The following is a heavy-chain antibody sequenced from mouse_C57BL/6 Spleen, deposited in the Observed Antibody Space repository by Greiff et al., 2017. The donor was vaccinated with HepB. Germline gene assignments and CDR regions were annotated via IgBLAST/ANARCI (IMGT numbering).Heavy chain of an antibody. CDR3: ASLRQRSAWFAY. V-gene: IGHV1-26*01. CDR2: INPNNGGT. D-gene: IGHD3-2*02. J-gene: IGHJ3*01. Sequence: EVQLQQSGPELVKPGASVKISCKASGYTFTDYYMNWVKQSHGKSLEWIGDINPNNGGTSYNQKFKGKATLTVDKSSSTAYMELRSLTSEDSAVYYCASLRQRSAWFAYWGQGTLVTVAA. CDR1: GYTFTDYY.